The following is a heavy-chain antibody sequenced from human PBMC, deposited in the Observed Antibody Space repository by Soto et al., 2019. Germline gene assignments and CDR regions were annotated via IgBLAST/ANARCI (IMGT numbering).Heavy chain of an antibody. V-gene: IGHV1-69*01. D-gene: IGHD3-22*01. CDR2: IIPIFGTA. CDR1: GGTFISYA. Sequence: QVQLVQSGAEVKKPGSSVKVSCKASGGTFISYAISWVRQAPGQGLEWMGGIIPIFGTANYAQKFQGRVTRTADESKSTAYMEVSSLRSEDTAVYYCARSGGYYDSRSDWFDPWGQGTLVTVSS. CDR3: ARSGGYYDSRSDWFDP. J-gene: IGHJ5*02.